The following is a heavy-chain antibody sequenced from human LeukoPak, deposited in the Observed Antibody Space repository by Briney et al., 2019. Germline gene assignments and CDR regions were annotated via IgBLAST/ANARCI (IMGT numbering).Heavy chain of an antibody. CDR1: GFTFSSYS. J-gene: IGHJ4*02. D-gene: IGHD6-13*01. CDR2: ISSSSSYI. CDR3: ARAPYSTSWPECSFDY. V-gene: IGHV3-21*01. Sequence: GGSLRLSCAASGFTFSSYSMNWVRQAPGKGLEWVSSISSSSSYIYYTDSVKGRFTISRDNAKNSLYLQMNSLRAEDTAVYYCARAPYSTSWPECSFDYWGQGTPVTVSS.